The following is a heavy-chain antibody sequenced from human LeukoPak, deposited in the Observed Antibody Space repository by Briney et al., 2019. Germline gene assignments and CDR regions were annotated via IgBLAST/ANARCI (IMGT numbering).Heavy chain of an antibody. D-gene: IGHD3-3*01. CDR2: ISYDGSNK. CDR1: GFSFSTYG. Sequence: PGGSLRLSCAASGFSFSTYGMYWVRQAPGKGLEWVAVISYDGSNKYYADFVKGRFTISRDNAKNSLYLQMNSLRAEDTAVYYCAREAFGVVITGIDYWGQGTLVTVSS. J-gene: IGHJ4*02. CDR3: AREAFGVVITGIDY. V-gene: IGHV3-30*03.